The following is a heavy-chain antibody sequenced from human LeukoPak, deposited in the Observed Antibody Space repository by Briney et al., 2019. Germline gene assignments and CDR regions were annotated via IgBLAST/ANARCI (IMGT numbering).Heavy chain of an antibody. Sequence: ASVKVSCKASGYTFTNNYLHWVRQAPGQGLEWMGMIYPRDGSTSYAQNFQGRVTVTRDTSTTTVHMELRGLRSEDTAVYYCARDQGGFDYWGQGTVVTVSS. CDR2: IYPRDGST. CDR1: GYTFTNNY. V-gene: IGHV1-46*01. CDR3: ARDQGGFDY. J-gene: IGHJ4*02.